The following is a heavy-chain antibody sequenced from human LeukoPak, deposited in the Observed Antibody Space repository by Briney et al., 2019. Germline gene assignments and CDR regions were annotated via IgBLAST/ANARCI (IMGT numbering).Heavy chain of an antibody. D-gene: IGHD1-26*01. CDR1: GFTFSSYW. Sequence: PGGSLRLSCAASGFTFSSYWISWVRQAPGKGLEWEAVISYDGSNKYYADSVKGRFTISRDNSKNTLYLQMNSLRAEHTAVYYCARNHPQGAFDYWGQGTLVTVSS. V-gene: IGHV3-30*03. CDR2: ISYDGSNK. CDR3: ARNHPQGAFDY. J-gene: IGHJ4*02.